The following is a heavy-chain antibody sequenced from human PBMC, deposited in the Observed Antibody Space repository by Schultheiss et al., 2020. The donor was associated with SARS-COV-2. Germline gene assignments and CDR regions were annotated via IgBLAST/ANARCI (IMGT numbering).Heavy chain of an antibody. CDR3: ARPRDLGSGWHGGGLDYYYGMDV. V-gene: IGHV3-30*01. J-gene: IGHJ6*02. CDR1: GFTFSSYA. D-gene: IGHD6-19*01. CDR2: ISYDGSNK. Sequence: GGSLRLSCAASGFTFSSYAMHWVRQAPGKGLEWVAVISYDGSNKYYADSVKGRFTISRDNSKNTLYLQMNSLRSEDTAVYYCARPRDLGSGWHGGGLDYYYGMDVWGQGTTVTVSS.